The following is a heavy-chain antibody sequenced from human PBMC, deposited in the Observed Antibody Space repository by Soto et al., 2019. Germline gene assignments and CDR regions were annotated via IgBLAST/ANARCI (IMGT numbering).Heavy chain of an antibody. CDR1: GYTFTGYY. Sequence: QVQLVQSGAEVKKPGASVKVSCKASGYTFTGYYMHWVRQAPGQGLEWMGWINPNSGGTNYAQKFQGRVTMPRDTSISTAYMELSRLRSDDTAVYYCARGGVYSSSSGWFDPWGQGTLVTVSS. V-gene: IGHV1-2*02. D-gene: IGHD6-6*01. J-gene: IGHJ5*02. CDR3: ARGGVYSSSSGWFDP. CDR2: INPNSGGT.